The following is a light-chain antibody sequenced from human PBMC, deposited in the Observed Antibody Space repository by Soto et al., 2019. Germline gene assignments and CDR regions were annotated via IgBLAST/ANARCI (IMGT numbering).Light chain of an antibody. CDR1: SSDVGGYNY. CDR2: EVS. J-gene: IGLJ2*01. Sequence: QSALTQPDSVSGSPGQSITISCTGTSSDVGGYNYVSWYQQHPGIAPKLMISEVSNRPSGVSNRFSGSKSGNTASLTISGLQAEDEADYYCSSYTSSSTLVFGGGTKLTVL. V-gene: IGLV2-14*01. CDR3: SSYTSSSTLV.